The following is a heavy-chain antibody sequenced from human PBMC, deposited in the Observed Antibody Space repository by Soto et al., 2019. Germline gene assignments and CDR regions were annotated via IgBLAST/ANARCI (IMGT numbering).Heavy chain of an antibody. Sequence: ASVKVSCKASGGTFSSYTISWVRQAPGQGLEWMGRIIPILGIANYAQKFQGRVTITADKSTSTAYMELSSLRSEDTAVYYCARDETSGAFAFDIWGQGTMVTVSS. CDR2: IIPILGIA. CDR1: GGTFSSYT. J-gene: IGHJ3*02. D-gene: IGHD2-15*01. CDR3: ARDETSGAFAFDI. V-gene: IGHV1-69*04.